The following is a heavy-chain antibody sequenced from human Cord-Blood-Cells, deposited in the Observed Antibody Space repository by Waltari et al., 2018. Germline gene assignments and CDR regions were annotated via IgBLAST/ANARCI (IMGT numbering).Heavy chain of an antibody. CDR3: ARWGLRIFGVVRGFDY. J-gene: IGHJ4*02. D-gene: IGHD3-3*01. CDR1: GGACSGSA. CDR2: IIPILGTA. V-gene: IGHV1-69*06. Sequence: QLVQSGAVVKEPRSSVKLACKASGGACSGSAIRWALHPPGQGLEWMGGIIPILGTANYAQKCQGRVTITADKSTSTAYMELSSLRSEDTAVYYCARWGLRIFGVVRGFDYWGQGTLVTVSS.